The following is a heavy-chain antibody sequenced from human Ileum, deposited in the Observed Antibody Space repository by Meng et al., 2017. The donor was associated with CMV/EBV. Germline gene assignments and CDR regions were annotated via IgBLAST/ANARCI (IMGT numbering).Heavy chain of an antibody. J-gene: IGHJ4*02. Sequence: GESLKISCAASGFTFSSYAMSWVRQAPGKGLEWVSDISGIGDNTYHADPVKGRFTISRDNSKNTLYLQMNSLRGEDTAVYYCARNNPYHDYWGQGTLVTVSS. CDR2: ISGIGDNT. V-gene: IGHV3-23*01. CDR3: ARNNPYHDY. CDR1: GFTFSSYA.